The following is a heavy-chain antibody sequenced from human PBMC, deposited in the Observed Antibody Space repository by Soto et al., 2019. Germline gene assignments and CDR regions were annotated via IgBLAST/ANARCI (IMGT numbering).Heavy chain of an antibody. CDR2: IYYSGST. CDR1: GGSISSGGYY. D-gene: IGHD3-22*01. V-gene: IGHV4-31*03. Sequence: SETLSLTCTVSGGSISSGGYYWSWIRQHPGKGLEWIGYIYYSGSTYYNPSLKSRVTISVDTSKNQFSLKLSSVTAADTAVYYCARVGSEYYYYRSGYYPIDYWGPGTLVTVSS. CDR3: ARVGSEYYYYRSGYYPIDY. J-gene: IGHJ4*02.